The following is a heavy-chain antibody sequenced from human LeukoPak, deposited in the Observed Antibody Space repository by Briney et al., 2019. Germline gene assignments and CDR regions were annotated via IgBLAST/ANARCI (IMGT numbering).Heavy chain of an antibody. D-gene: IGHD4-11*01. CDR2: ISSSSSYI. Sequence: PGGSLRLSCAASGFTFSSYSMNWVRQAPGKGLEWVSSISSSSSYIYYADSVKGRFTISRDNAKNSLYLQMNSLRAEDTAVYYCAKAGYSNQNYYCYYGMDVWGQGTTVTVS. J-gene: IGHJ6*02. V-gene: IGHV3-21*01. CDR1: GFTFSSYS. CDR3: AKAGYSNQNYYCYYGMDV.